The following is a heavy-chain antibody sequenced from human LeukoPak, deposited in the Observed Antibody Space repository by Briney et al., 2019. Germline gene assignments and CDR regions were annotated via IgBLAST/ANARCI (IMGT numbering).Heavy chain of an antibody. Sequence: GGSLRLSCAASGFTLSSYSMNWVRQAPGKGLEWVSYISSSSSTIYYADSVKGRFTISRDNAKNSLYLQMNSLRAEDTAVYYCARFRSGSYFDYWGQGTLVTVSS. J-gene: IGHJ4*02. CDR1: GFTLSSYS. CDR3: ARFRSGSYFDY. D-gene: IGHD1-26*01. CDR2: ISSSSSTI. V-gene: IGHV3-48*01.